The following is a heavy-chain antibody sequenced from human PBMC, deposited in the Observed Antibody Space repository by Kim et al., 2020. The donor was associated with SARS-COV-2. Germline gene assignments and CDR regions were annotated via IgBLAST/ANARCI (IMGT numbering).Heavy chain of an antibody. CDR3: ARGSNRFREYFQH. V-gene: IGHV4-4*07. J-gene: IGHJ1*01. Sequence: NYHPSLHSRVTMSVDTSKNQFSLTLNSVTAADTAVYYCARGSNRFREYFQHWGQGTLVTVSS. D-gene: IGHD6-13*01.